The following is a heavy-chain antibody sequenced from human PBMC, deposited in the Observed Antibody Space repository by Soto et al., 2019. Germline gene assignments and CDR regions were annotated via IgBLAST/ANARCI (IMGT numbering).Heavy chain of an antibody. V-gene: IGHV4-39*01. CDR3: ARQKVTIFGVAPPRFYYGMDV. D-gene: IGHD3-3*01. CDR1: GGSISSSSYY. Sequence: SGTLSLTCTFSGGSISSSSYYWGWIRQPPGKGLEWIGSIYYSGSTYYNPSLKSRVTISVDTSKNQFSLKLSSVTAADTAVYYCARQKVTIFGVAPPRFYYGMDVWGQGTTVT. CDR2: IYYSGST. J-gene: IGHJ6*02.